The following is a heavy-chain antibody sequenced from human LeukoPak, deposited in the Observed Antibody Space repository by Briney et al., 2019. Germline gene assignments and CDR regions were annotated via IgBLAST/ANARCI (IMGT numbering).Heavy chain of an antibody. V-gene: IGHV1-2*02. D-gene: IGHD3-22*01. CDR2: INPNSGGT. CDR3: AREGGELHDSSGYPYYFDY. CDR1: GYTFTRYY. Sequence: ASVKVSCKASGYTFTRYYMNWVRQAPGQGLEWRGWINPNSGGTDYAQKFQGRVTMTRDTSISTAYMELSRLRSDDTAVYYCAREGGELHDSSGYPYYFDYWGQGTLVTVSS. J-gene: IGHJ4*02.